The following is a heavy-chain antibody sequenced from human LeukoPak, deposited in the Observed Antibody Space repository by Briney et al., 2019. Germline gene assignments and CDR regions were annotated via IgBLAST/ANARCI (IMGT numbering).Heavy chain of an antibody. J-gene: IGHJ4*02. V-gene: IGHV1-8*01. CDR1: GYTFTSYD. Sequence: ASVKVSCKASGYTFTSYDINWVRQATGQGLEWTGWMNPNSGNTGYAQTFQGRVTMTRNTSISTAYMELSSLKSEDTAVYYCARGLNSGWFDFDSWGQGTLVTVSS. CDR3: ARGLNSGWFDFDS. D-gene: IGHD6-19*01. CDR2: MNPNSGNT.